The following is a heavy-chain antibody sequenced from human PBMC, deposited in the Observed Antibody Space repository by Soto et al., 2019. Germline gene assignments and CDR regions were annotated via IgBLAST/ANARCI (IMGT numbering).Heavy chain of an antibody. Sequence: GASVKVSCKASGYTFTSYYMHWVRQAPGQGLEWMGIINPSGGSTSYAQKFQGRVTTTRDTSTSTVYMELSSLRSEDTAVYYCARERADTAMVTSGLGYWGQGTLVTVSS. D-gene: IGHD5-18*01. CDR1: GYTFTSYY. V-gene: IGHV1-46*03. J-gene: IGHJ4*02. CDR2: INPSGGST. CDR3: ARERADTAMVTSGLGY.